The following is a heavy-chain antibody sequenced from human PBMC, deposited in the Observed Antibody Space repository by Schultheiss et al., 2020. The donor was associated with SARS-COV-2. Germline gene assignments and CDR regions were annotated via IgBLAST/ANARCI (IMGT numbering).Heavy chain of an antibody. D-gene: IGHD1-7*01. V-gene: IGHV3-53*01. CDR2: IYSGGST. Sequence: GESLKISCAASGFTVSSNYMSWVRQAPGKGLEWVSVIYSGGSTYYADSVKGRFTISRDNSKNTLYLQMNSLRAEDTAVYYCARVGTAGYWGQGTLVTVSS. J-gene: IGHJ4*02. CDR3: ARVGTAGY. CDR1: GFTVSSNY.